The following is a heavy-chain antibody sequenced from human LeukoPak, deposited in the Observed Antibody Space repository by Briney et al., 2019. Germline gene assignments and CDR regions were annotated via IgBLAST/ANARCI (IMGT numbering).Heavy chain of an antibody. CDR3: ASQYSSSSEDY. V-gene: IGHV1-46*01. J-gene: IGHJ4*02. CDR1: GYTFTSYY. Sequence: GVSVKVSCKASGYTFTSYYMHWVRQAPGQGLEWMGIINPSGGSTSHAQKFQGRVTMTRDTSTSTVYMELSSLRSEDTAVYYCASQYSSSSEDYWGQGTLVTVSS. CDR2: INPSGGST. D-gene: IGHD6-6*01.